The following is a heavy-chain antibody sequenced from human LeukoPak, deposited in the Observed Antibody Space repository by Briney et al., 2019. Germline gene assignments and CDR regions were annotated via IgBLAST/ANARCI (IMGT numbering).Heavy chain of an antibody. V-gene: IGHV3-9*01. CDR2: ISWNSGSI. J-gene: IGHJ4*02. D-gene: IGHD6-19*01. Sequence: PGGSLRLSCADSGFTFDDYAMHWVWQAPGKGLEGVSGISWNSGSIGYADSVKGRFTISRDNAKNSLYLQMNSLRAEDTALYYCVKDGIPVAGDTSFLWGQGTLVTVSS. CDR3: VKDGIPVAGDTSFL. CDR1: GFTFDDYA.